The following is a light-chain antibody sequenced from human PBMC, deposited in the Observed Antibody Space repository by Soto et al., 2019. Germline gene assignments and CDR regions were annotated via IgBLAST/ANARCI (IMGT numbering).Light chain of an antibody. V-gene: IGKV3-15*01. J-gene: IGKJ4*01. CDR1: QNVYNN. CDR2: DAS. Sequence: EIVMTQSPATLSVSPGEGATLSCKASQNVYNNLAWYQQRPGQPPRLLIYDASTRATGISARFSGSGYGTEFTLTISSLLSEDFAVYFRKQCRTWPLTFGGGTKVDIK. CDR3: KQCRTWPLT.